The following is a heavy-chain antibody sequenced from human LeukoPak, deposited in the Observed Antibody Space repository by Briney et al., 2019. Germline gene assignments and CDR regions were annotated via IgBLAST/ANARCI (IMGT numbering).Heavy chain of an antibody. CDR3: TTEVDRLYRSSSGFDY. CDR2: IKSKTDGGTT. Sequence: GGSLRLSCAASGFTFSNAWMSWVRQAPGKGLEWVGRIKSKTDGGTTDYAAPVKGRFTISSDDSKNTLYLQMTSLKTEDTAVYYCTTEVDRLYRSSSGFDYWGQGTLVTVSS. CDR1: GFTFSNAW. D-gene: IGHD6-13*01. J-gene: IGHJ4*02. V-gene: IGHV3-15*01.